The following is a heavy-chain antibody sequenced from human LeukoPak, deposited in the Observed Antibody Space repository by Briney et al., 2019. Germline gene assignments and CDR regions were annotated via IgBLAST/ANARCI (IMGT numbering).Heavy chain of an antibody. V-gene: IGHV3-23*01. Sequence: GGSLRFSCAASGFTFTSYSMNWVRQAPGKGLEWVSTISGGGGSTYYADSVKGRFTISRDNSKNTLYLQVNSLRAEDTAVYYCAKGHYYGSGSLDYWGQGTLVTVSS. CDR2: ISGGGGST. CDR3: AKGHYYGSGSLDY. D-gene: IGHD3-10*01. CDR1: GFTFTSYS. J-gene: IGHJ4*02.